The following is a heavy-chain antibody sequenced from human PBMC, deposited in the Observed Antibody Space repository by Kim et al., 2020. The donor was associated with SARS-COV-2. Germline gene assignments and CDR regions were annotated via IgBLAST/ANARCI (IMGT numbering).Heavy chain of an antibody. J-gene: IGHJ3*02. CDR2: IYHNGST. Sequence: SETLSLTCAVSGGSISSSNWWSWVRQPPGKGLEWIGEIYHNGSTNYNPSLKSRVTISVDKSKNQFSLKLSSVTAADTAVYYCARELGWFGEPGAFDIWGQGTMVTVSS. D-gene: IGHD3-10*01. V-gene: IGHV4-4*02. CDR3: ARELGWFGEPGAFDI. CDR1: GGSISSSNW.